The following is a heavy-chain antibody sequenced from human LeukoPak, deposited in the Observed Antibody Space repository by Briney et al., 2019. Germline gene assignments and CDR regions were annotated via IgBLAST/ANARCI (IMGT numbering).Heavy chain of an antibody. CDR2: MNPSTGDR. V-gene: IGHV1-8*01. CDR1: GYTFTSHD. J-gene: IGHJ3*02. CDR3: ARESGFGELFPYAFDI. Sequence: ASVTVSCKASGYTFTSHDINWVRQASGQGPEWMGWMNPSTGDRGYAQKFQGRVTITRSTSMNTAYMELSSLRAEDTAVYYCARESGFGELFPYAFDIWGQGTVVTVSS. D-gene: IGHD3-10*01.